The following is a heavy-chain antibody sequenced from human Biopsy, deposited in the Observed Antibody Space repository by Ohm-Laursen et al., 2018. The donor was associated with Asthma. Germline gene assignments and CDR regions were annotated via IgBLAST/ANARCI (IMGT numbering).Heavy chain of an antibody. D-gene: IGHD3-9*01. Sequence: ATVKISCKASGYTFIHFAIHWVRQAPGQRLEWVGWINAGDGNTKYLQKFQGRVTITRDTSASTAYMDLRSLRSEDTAMYYCARTYYDFLTGQVNDAFALWGQGTMVTVSS. CDR2: INAGDGNT. V-gene: IGHV1-3*01. CDR1: GYTFIHFA. CDR3: ARTYYDFLTGQVNDAFAL. J-gene: IGHJ3*01.